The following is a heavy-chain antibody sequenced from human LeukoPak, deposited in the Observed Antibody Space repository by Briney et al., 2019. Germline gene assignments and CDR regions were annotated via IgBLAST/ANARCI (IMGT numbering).Heavy chain of an antibody. Sequence: GGSLRLSCAASGFTVSSNYMNWVRQAPGKGLEWVSVIYSGGSTYYADSVKGRFTISRDNSKNTLYLQMNSLRAEDTAVYYCARRPGIGGDGMDVWGQGTTVTVSS. J-gene: IGHJ6*02. CDR3: ARRPGIGGDGMDV. CDR2: IYSGGST. V-gene: IGHV3-53*01. CDR1: GFTVSSNY. D-gene: IGHD1-26*01.